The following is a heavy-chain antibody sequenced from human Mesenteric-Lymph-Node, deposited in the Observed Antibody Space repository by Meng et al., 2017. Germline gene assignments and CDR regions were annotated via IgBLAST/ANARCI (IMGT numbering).Heavy chain of an antibody. Sequence: SETLSLTCTVSGGSISSYYWSWIRQPPGKGLEWIGYIYYNGSTNYNPSLKSRVTISVDTSKNQFSLKLSSVTAADTAVYYCARLRYGDYYDAFDIWGQGTMVTVSS. CDR2: IYYNGST. V-gene: IGHV4-59*01. J-gene: IGHJ3*02. D-gene: IGHD4-17*01. CDR3: ARLRYGDYYDAFDI. CDR1: GGSISSYY.